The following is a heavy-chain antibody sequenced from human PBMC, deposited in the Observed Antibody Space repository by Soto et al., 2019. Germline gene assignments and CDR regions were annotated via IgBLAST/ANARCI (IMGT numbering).Heavy chain of an antibody. V-gene: IGHV4-59*08. J-gene: IGHJ4*02. CDR1: GGSISNYY. Sequence: PSETLSLTCSVSGGSISNYYWSWIRQPPGKGLEWIGYIHYSGSTKYNPSLKSRATISADTSKNQFSLKLSSVTAADTAVYYCARGHYDFWSGYFATIDYWGQGTLVTVSS. CDR3: ARGHYDFWSGYFATIDY. CDR2: IHYSGST. D-gene: IGHD3-3*01.